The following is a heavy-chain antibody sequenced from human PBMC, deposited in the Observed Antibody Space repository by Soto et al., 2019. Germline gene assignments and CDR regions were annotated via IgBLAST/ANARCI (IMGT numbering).Heavy chain of an antibody. D-gene: IGHD3-3*01. J-gene: IGHJ4*02. V-gene: IGHV3-7*02. CDR2: IRQDGSEK. CDR1: GFIFSSNW. CDR3: ARGYGLHDY. Sequence: PGGSLRLSCVGSGFIFSSNWMTRVRQAPGKGLEWVGNIRQDGSEKYYVDSVKGRFTISRDNAKNSLYLQMNSLRAEDTAVYYCARGYGLHDYWGQGPLVTVSS.